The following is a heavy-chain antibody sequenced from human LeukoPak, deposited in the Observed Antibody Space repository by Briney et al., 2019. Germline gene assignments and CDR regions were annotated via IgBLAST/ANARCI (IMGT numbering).Heavy chain of an antibody. CDR1: GFTFSSYT. V-gene: IGHV3-21*01. CDR2: ISSSSVYR. J-gene: IGHJ2*01. D-gene: IGHD3-22*01. CDR3: ARAPVYYDETRGYLKISNWYFDL. Sequence: GGSLRLSCAASGFTFSSYTINWVRQAPGKGLEWVSSISSSSVYRYYADSVKGRFTISRDNPKNSLYLQMNSLRAEDTAVYYCARAPVYYDETRGYLKISNWYFDLWGRGTLVTVSS.